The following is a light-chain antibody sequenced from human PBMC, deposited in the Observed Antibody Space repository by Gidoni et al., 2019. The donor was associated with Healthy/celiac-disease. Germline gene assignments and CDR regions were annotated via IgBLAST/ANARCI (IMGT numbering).Light chain of an antibody. CDR3: SSYTSSSTLYV. V-gene: IGLV2-14*01. J-gene: IGLJ1*01. CDR1: SSDVGGYNY. CDR2: EVS. Sequence: QSALTQPASVSGSPGQSITIYCTGTSSDVGGYNYVSWYQQHPGKAPKLMIYEVSNRPSGVSHRFSGAKSGNTASLTISGLQAEDEADYYCSSYTSSSTLYVFGTGTKVTVL.